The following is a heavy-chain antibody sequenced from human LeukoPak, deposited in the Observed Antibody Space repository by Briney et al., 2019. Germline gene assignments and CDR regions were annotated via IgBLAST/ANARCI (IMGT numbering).Heavy chain of an antibody. CDR1: GFAFTSYA. D-gene: IGHD2-2*02. Sequence: GGSVRLSCEAYGFAFTSYAMSWVRQAPGKGLEWVSASASGDSTYYADSVKGRFTISRDNSKNTLFLQMNSLRAEDTAMYYCANLKGYCSTTSCYRWLDPWGQGTVVTVSS. V-gene: IGHV3-23*01. J-gene: IGHJ5*02. CDR3: ANLKGYCSTTSCYRWLDP. CDR2: SASGDST.